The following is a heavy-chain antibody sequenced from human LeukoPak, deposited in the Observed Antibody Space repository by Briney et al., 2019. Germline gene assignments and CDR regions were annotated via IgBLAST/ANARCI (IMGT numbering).Heavy chain of an antibody. CDR2: FDPEDGET. Sequence: ASVKVSCKVSGYTLTELSMHWVRQAPGKGLEWMGGFDPEDGETIYAQKFQGRVTMTEDTSTDTAYMELSSLRSEDTAVYYCARGPRSRIFGVVIMAYYFDYWGQGTLVTVSS. CDR3: ARGPRSRIFGVVIMAYYFDY. J-gene: IGHJ4*02. V-gene: IGHV1-24*01. CDR1: GYTLTELS. D-gene: IGHD3-3*01.